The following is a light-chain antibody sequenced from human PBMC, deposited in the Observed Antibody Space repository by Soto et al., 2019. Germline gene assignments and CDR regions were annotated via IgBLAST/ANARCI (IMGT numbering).Light chain of an antibody. V-gene: IGLV2-23*02. J-gene: IGLJ2*01. CDR3: CSYAGSVV. CDR2: EVS. CDR1: SSDVGSYNL. Sequence: QSVLTQPASVSGSPGQSITISCTGTSSDVGSYNLVSWYQQHPGKAPKLMIYEVSKRTSGVSNRFSGSKSGNTASLTISGLQAEDEADYYCCSYAGSVVFGGGTKLTVL.